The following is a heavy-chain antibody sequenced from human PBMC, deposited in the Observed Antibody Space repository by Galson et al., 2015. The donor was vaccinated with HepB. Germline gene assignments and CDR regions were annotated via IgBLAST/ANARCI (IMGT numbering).Heavy chain of an antibody. CDR1: GYTLSELS. CDR3: AYGDYELGVFDI. Sequence: SVKVSCKVSGYTLSELSMHWVRQAPGKGLEWMGGYDPEQGETVYAQKFLGRVSLTEDTSTDTAYMDLGSLTSEDTAVYYCAYGDYELGVFDIWGQGTLVTVSS. J-gene: IGHJ3*02. CDR2: YDPEQGET. D-gene: IGHD4-17*01. V-gene: IGHV1-24*01.